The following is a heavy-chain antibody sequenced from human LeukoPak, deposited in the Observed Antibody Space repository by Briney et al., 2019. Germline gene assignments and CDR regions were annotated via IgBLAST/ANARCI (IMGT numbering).Heavy chain of an antibody. CDR1: GFTFGDYA. J-gene: IGHJ5*02. Sequence: GGSLRLSCTASGFTFGDYAMSWVGQAPGKGLEWVGFIRSKAYGGTTEYAASVKGRFTISRDDSKSIAYLQMNSLKTEDTAVYYCTRSVAPDGWFDPWGQGTLVTVSS. CDR2: IRSKAYGGTT. CDR3: TRSVAPDGWFDP. V-gene: IGHV3-49*04.